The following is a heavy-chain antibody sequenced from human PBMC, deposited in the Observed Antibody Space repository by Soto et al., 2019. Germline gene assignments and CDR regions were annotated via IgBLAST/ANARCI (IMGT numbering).Heavy chain of an antibody. CDR1: GGSLSSTHW. J-gene: IGHJ5*02. CDR2: IYHTGST. CDR3: ARDPYYYGSGDKGGFDP. V-gene: IGHV4-4*02. Sequence: QVQLQESGPGLVKPSGTLSLTCAVSGGSLSSTHWWSWVRQPPRKGLEWIGDIYHTGSTNYNPSLKSRVPISVDKSNNQSSLNLSSVTAADTAVYYCARDPYYYGSGDKGGFDPWGQGTLVIVSS. D-gene: IGHD3-10*01.